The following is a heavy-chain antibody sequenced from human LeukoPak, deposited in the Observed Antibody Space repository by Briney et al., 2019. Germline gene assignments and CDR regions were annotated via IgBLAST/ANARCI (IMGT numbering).Heavy chain of an antibody. J-gene: IGHJ4*02. V-gene: IGHV3-49*04. D-gene: IGHD2-8*01. Sequence: QAGGSLRLSCTASGFTFGDYAMSWVRQAPGKGLEWVGFIRSKAYGGTTEYAASVKGRFTISRDDSKSIAYLQMNSLKTEDTAVYYCTRYDPLYYFDYWGQGTLVTVSS. CDR2: IRSKAYGGTT. CDR1: GFTFGDYA. CDR3: TRYDPLYYFDY.